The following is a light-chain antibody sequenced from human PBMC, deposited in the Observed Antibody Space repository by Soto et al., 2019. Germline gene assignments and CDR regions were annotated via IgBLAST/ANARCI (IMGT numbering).Light chain of an antibody. Sequence: DIQMSQSPASLSASVGDRVTITCRASQSVTSHLSWYQQKPGTAPKLLIYAASSLQSGVPSRFSGSGSGTDFTLTISSLQPEDFATYYCQQSYSTPRTFGQGTKLEIK. CDR3: QQSYSTPRT. J-gene: IGKJ2*01. CDR1: QSVTSH. CDR2: AAS. V-gene: IGKV1-39*01.